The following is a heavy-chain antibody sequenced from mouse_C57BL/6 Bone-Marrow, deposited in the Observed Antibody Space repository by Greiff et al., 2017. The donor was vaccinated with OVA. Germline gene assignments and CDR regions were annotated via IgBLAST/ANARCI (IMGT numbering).Heavy chain of an antibody. Sequence: QVQLQQSGPGLVAPSQSLSITCTVSGFSLTSYAISWVRQPPGKGLEWLGVIWTGGGTNYNSALKSRLSISKDNSKSQVFLKMNSLQTDDTARYYCARNFYYGIYYAMDYWGQGTPVTVSS. CDR3: ARNFYYGIYYAMDY. CDR2: IWTGGGT. CDR1: GFSLTSYA. D-gene: IGHD1-1*01. V-gene: IGHV2-9-1*01. J-gene: IGHJ4*01.